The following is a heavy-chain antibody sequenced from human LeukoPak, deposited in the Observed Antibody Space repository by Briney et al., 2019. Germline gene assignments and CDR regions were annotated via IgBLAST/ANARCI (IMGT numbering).Heavy chain of an antibody. D-gene: IGHD3-22*01. Sequence: SETLSLTCTVSGGSISSSSYYWGWIRQPPGKGLEWIGSIYYSGSTYYNPSLKSRVTISVDTSKNQFSLKLSSVTAADTAVYYCARDQRGYDSSGYWDYYFDYWGRGTLVTVSS. CDR2: IYYSGST. J-gene: IGHJ4*02. CDR1: GGSISSSSYY. V-gene: IGHV4-39*07. CDR3: ARDQRGYDSSGYWDYYFDY.